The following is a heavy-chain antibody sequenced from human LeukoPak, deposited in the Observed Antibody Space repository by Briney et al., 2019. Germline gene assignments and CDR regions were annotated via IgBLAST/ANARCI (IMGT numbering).Heavy chain of an antibody. Sequence: GGSLRLSCAASGFTFSDYYMSWIRQAPGKGLEWVSYISSSGSTIYYADSVKGRFTISRDNAKNSLYLQMNSLRAEDTAVYYCAKDSLPYSSGYGMDVWGQGTTVTVSS. CDR3: AKDSLPYSSGYGMDV. J-gene: IGHJ6*02. CDR2: ISSSGSTI. CDR1: GFTFSDYY. D-gene: IGHD6-19*01. V-gene: IGHV3-11*01.